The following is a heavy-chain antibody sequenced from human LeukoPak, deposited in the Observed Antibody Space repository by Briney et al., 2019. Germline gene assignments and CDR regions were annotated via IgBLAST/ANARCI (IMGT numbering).Heavy chain of an antibody. D-gene: IGHD3-22*01. CDR1: GYTFTGYY. J-gene: IGHJ4*02. Sequence: ASVKVSCKASGYTFTGYYMHWVRQAPGQGLEWMGWINPNSGGTNYAQKFQGRVTMTRDTSISTAYMGLSRLRSDDTAVYYCARDRWGRAGYYDSSGYYWPLGYWGQGTLVTVSS. CDR2: INPNSGGT. V-gene: IGHV1-2*02. CDR3: ARDRWGRAGYYDSSGYYWPLGY.